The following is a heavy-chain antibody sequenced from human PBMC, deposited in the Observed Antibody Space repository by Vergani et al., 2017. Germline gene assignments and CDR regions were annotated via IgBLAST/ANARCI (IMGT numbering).Heavy chain of an antibody. CDR1: GFTFDDYT. Sequence: EVQLVESGGVVVQPGGSLRLSCAASGFTFDDYTMHWVRQAPWKGLEWVSLISWDGGSTYYADSVKGRFTISRDNSKNSLYLQMNSLRTEDTALYYCAKDVSGCPEYDYCYYGMYVWGQGTTVTVSS. CDR2: ISWDGGST. CDR3: AKDVSGCPEYDYCYYGMYV. D-gene: IGHD6-19*01. J-gene: IGHJ6*02. V-gene: IGHV3-43*01.